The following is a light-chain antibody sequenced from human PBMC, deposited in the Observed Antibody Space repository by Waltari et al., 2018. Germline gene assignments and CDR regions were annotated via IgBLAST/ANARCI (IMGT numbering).Light chain of an antibody. J-gene: IGKJ1*01. Sequence: EIVLTQSPGTASLSPGERVTLSCRASQSVGSSSLAWYQQKPAQAPRLVIYRASRRANGVPDRFSDSGSGTDFSLTISRLEPEDFAVYYCQQHGTLPATFGQGTKVEIK. CDR1: QSVGSSS. V-gene: IGKV3-20*01. CDR2: RAS. CDR3: QQHGTLPAT.